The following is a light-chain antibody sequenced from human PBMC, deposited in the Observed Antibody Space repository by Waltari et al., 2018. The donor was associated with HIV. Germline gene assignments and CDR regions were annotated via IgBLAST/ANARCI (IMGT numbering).Light chain of an antibody. Sequence: SYELTQPPSVSVSPGQTARITCSGDALSKQYAYWYQQKPGQAPVVVIYKDTRKSSGIHARFSGSTSGTTVTLTISGVQAEDEADYYCQSADSSGNWLFGGGTKLTVV. CDR2: KDT. CDR3: QSADSSGNWL. CDR1: ALSKQY. V-gene: IGLV3-25*03. J-gene: IGLJ3*02.